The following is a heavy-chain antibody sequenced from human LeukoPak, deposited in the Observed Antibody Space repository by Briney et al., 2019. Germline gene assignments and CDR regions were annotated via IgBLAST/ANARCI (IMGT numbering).Heavy chain of an antibody. D-gene: IGHD1-26*01. CDR3: ARGSAGELPWYY. CDR1: GFAFSSYS. CDR2: ISGSGGKT. Sequence: GGSLRLSCAASGFAFSSYSMTWVRQAPGKGLEWVSAISGSGGKTYYADSVKGRFTISRDNSMSTLYLQMNSLRAEDTAVYYCARGSAGELPWYYWGQGTLVTVSS. J-gene: IGHJ4*02. V-gene: IGHV3-23*01.